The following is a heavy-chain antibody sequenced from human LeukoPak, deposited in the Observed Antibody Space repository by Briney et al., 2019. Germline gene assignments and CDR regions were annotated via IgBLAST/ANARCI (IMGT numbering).Heavy chain of an antibody. CDR1: GFTFSSYA. CDR2: ISGSGGST. D-gene: IGHD3-22*01. V-gene: IGHV3-23*01. J-gene: IGHJ4*02. Sequence: GGSLRLSCAASGFTFSSYAMSWVRQAPGKGLEWVSAISGSGGSTYYADSVKGRFTISRDNSKNTLYLQMNSLRAEDTAVYYCAKDSLSYYYDSSGYSQFDYWGQGTLVTVSS. CDR3: AKDSLSYYYDSSGYSQFDY.